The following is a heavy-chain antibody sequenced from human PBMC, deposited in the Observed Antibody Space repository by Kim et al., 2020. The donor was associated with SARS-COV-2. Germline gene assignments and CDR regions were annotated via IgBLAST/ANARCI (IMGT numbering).Heavy chain of an antibody. CDR3: AKVVAVAGHHFDY. V-gene: IGHV3-23*01. CDR2: INGSGSRT. D-gene: IGHD6-19*01. CDR1: GFTFSNYA. J-gene: IGHJ4*02. Sequence: GGSLRLSCAASGFTFSNYAMSWVRQAPGKGLEWVSAINGSGSRTFYADSVKGRFTISRDNSKNTLYLQMNSLRAEDTAIYFCAKVVAVAGHHFDYWGQGTLVTVSS.